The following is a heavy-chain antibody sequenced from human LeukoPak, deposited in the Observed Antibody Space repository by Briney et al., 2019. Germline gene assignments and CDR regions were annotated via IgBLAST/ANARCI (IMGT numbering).Heavy chain of an antibody. Sequence: KPSETLSLTCAVSGRSISSGSYYWSWIRQPAGKGLEWIGRIYTSGTTNYNPSLKSRVTMSVDTSKNQFSLKLSSVTAADTAVYFCARGPRGGHYFNYWGQGTLVTVSS. CDR2: IYTSGTT. CDR1: GRSISSGSYY. D-gene: IGHD3-10*01. V-gene: IGHV4-61*02. J-gene: IGHJ4*02. CDR3: ARGPRGGHYFNY.